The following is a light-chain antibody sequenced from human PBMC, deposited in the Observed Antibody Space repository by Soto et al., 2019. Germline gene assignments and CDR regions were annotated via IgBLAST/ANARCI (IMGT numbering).Light chain of an antibody. CDR1: QSVSSN. V-gene: IGKV3-15*01. Sequence: EIVMTQSPATLSVSPGERATLSCRASQSVSSNFAWYQQKPGQAPRLLIYGASTRATGIPARFSGSGSGTEFTLTISSLQSEDFAVYYCQQYNNWPLTFGGGTNVELK. J-gene: IGKJ4*01. CDR3: QQYNNWPLT. CDR2: GAS.